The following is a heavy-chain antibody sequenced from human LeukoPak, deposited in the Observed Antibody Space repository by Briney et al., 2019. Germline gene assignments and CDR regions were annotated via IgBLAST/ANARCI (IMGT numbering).Heavy chain of an antibody. D-gene: IGHD3-9*01. J-gene: IGHJ4*02. CDR1: GYSFASYW. CDR3: ARALRYFDWLLLYYFDY. CDR2: IYPGDSDT. Sequence: GESLKISCKGSGYSFASYWIGWVRQMPGKGLEWMGIIYPGDSDTRYSPSFQGQVTISADKSISTAYLQWSSLKASDTAMYYCARALRYFDWLLLYYFDYWGQGTLVTVSS. V-gene: IGHV5-51*01.